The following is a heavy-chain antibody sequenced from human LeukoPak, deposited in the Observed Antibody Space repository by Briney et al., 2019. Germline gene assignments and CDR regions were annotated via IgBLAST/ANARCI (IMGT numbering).Heavy chain of an antibody. V-gene: IGHV3-15*01. D-gene: IGHD2-21*02. CDR1: GFTVSSNY. Sequence: QPGGSLRPSCAASGFTVSSNYMSWVRQAPGKGLEWVGRIKSKTDGGTTDYAAPVKGRFTVSRDDSKNTLYLQMNSLKTEDTAVYYCTTGLAYCGGDCYSGRYYFDYWGQGTLVTVSS. CDR2: IKSKTDGGTT. J-gene: IGHJ4*02. CDR3: TTGLAYCGGDCYSGRYYFDY.